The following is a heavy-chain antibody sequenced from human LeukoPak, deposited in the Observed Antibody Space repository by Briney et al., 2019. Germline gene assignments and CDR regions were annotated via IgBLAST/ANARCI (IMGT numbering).Heavy chain of an antibody. CDR1: GGSITSYY. D-gene: IGHD2-2*01. Sequence: SETLSLTCTVSGGSITSYYWSWIRQPAGKGLEWIGRIYTSGSTNYNPSLKSRVTMSVDTSKNQFSLKLSSVTAADTPMYYCARDLTCTTTNCYSHWFDPWGQGTLVTVSS. V-gene: IGHV4-4*07. CDR3: ARDLTCTTTNCYSHWFDP. CDR2: IYTSGST. J-gene: IGHJ5*02.